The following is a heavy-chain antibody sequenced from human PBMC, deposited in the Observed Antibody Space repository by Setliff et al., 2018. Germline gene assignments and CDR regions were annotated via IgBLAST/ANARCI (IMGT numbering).Heavy chain of an antibody. CDR2: IKHDGIQK. CDR1: GFTFSDYW. D-gene: IGHD2-21*02. Sequence: LRLSCAATGFTFSDYWMIWVRQAPGKGLEWVANIKHDGIQKQYVDSVKGRFTISRDNAKNSVYLQMNSLRAEDTAVYYCARDYVVVTLYYYYYGMDVWGQGTTVTVSS. J-gene: IGHJ6*02. V-gene: IGHV3-7*01. CDR3: ARDYVVVTLYYYYYGMDV.